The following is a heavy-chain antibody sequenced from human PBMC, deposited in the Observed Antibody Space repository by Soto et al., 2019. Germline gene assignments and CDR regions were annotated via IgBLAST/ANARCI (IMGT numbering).Heavy chain of an antibody. Sequence: QPGGSLRLSCAASGFTFSSYAMSWVRQAPGKGLEWVSAISGSGGSTYYADSVKGRFTISRDNSKNTLYLQMNSLRAEDTAVYYCAKDRYCSGGSCYGESSFTPFDYWGQGTLVTVSS. V-gene: IGHV3-23*01. J-gene: IGHJ4*02. D-gene: IGHD2-15*01. CDR2: ISGSGGST. CDR3: AKDRYCSGGSCYGESSFTPFDY. CDR1: GFTFSSYA.